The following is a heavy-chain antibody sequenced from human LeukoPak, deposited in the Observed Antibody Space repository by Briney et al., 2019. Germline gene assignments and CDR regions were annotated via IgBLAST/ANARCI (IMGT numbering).Heavy chain of an antibody. CDR3: AREMVRGVIIYYSYGMDV. CDR1: GFTFSSYA. V-gene: IGHV3-30*04. Sequence: PGRSLRLSCAASGFTFSSYAMHWVRQAPGKGLEWVAVISYDGSNKYYADSVKSRFTISRDNSKNTLYLQMNSLRAEDTAVYYCAREMVRGVIIYYSYGMDVWGKGTTVTVSS. CDR2: ISYDGSNK. D-gene: IGHD3-10*01. J-gene: IGHJ6*04.